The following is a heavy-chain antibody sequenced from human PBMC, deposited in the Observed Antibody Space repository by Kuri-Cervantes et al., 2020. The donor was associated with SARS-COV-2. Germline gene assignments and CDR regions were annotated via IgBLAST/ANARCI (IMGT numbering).Heavy chain of an antibody. CDR2: ISWNSNNI. Sequence: SLKISCAASGFTFDDYAMHWVRQPPGKGLEWVSGISWNSNNIDYMDSVKGRFTISRDNAKNSLYLQMNSLRAEDTAVYYCARVGRGVELITMIVVVITEEPFDYWGQGTLVTVSS. J-gene: IGHJ4*02. D-gene: IGHD3-22*01. V-gene: IGHV3-9*01. CDR1: GFTFDDYA. CDR3: ARVGRGVELITMIVVVITEEPFDY.